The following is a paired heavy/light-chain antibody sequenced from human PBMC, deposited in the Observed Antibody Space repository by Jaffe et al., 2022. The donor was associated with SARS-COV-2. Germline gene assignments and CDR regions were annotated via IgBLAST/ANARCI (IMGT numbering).Heavy chain of an antibody. CDR3: ARIVIGYCSSTSCYPNYYYYYMDV. CDR1: GFSLSNARMG. J-gene: IGHJ6*03. Sequence: QVTLKESGPVLVKPTETLTLTCTVSGFSLSNARMGVSWIRQPPGKALEWLAHIFSNDEKSYSTSLKSRLTISKDTSKSQVVLTMTNMDPVDTATYYCARIVIGYCSSTSCYPNYYYYYMDVWGKGTTVTVSS. CDR2: IFSNDEK. V-gene: IGHV2-26*01. D-gene: IGHD2-2*01.
Light chain of an antibody. J-gene: IGLJ1*01. CDR3: GTWDSSLSAGPV. CDR1: SSNIGNNY. V-gene: IGLV1-51*01. Sequence: QSVLTQPPSVSAAPGQKVTISCSGSSSNIGNNYVSWYQQLPGTAPKLLIYDNNKRPSGIPDRFSGSKSGTSATLGITGLQTGDEADYYCGTWDSSLSAGPVFGTGTKVTVL. CDR2: DNN.